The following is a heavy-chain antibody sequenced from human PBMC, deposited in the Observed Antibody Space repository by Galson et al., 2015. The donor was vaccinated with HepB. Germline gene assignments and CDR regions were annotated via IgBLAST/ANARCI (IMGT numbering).Heavy chain of an antibody. D-gene: IGHD1-26*01. V-gene: IGHV4-39*07. CDR2: VYYDGST. CDR3: ARRTSVGVSAKYWYFDL. Sequence: SETLSLTCTVSGGSVSSKNYYWGWIRQPPGNGLEWIGNVYYDGSTFYNPTLKSRVTLSLDTSKNQVFLELRSVTAADTAVFYCARRTSVGVSAKYWYFDLWGRGTLVTVSS. CDR1: GGSVSSKNYY. J-gene: IGHJ2*01.